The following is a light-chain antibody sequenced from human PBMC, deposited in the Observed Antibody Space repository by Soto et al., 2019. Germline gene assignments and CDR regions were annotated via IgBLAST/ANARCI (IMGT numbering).Light chain of an antibody. Sequence: EIVLTQSPGTLSLSPGERATLSCRASQSVSSSYLAWYQQKPGQAPRLLIYGASSRATGIPDMFSGSGSGTDFTLTISRLESEDVAVYYCQQYGSSPTWTFGQGTKVEIK. CDR1: QSVSSSY. CDR2: GAS. CDR3: QQYGSSPTWT. J-gene: IGKJ1*01. V-gene: IGKV3-20*01.